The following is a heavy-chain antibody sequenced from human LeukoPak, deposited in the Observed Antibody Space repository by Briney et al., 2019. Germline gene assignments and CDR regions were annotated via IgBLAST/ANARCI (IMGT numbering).Heavy chain of an antibody. CDR3: ARGCSSTSCYGFDY. Sequence: GGSLRLSCAASGFTVSSKYMSWVRQAPGKGLEWVSVIYSGGSTYYADSVKGRFTISRDNSKNTLYLQVNSLRAEDTAVYYCARGCSSTSCYGFDYWGQGTLVTVSS. J-gene: IGHJ4*02. CDR2: IYSGGST. CDR1: GFTVSSKY. V-gene: IGHV3-53*01. D-gene: IGHD2-2*01.